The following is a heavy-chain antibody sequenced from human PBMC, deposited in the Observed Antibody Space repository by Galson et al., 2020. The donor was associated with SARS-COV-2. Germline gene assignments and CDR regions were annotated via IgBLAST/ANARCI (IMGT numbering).Heavy chain of an antibody. CDR1: GFTVSSNY. V-gene: IGHV3-66*01. CDR2: IYSGGST. J-gene: IGHJ4*02. D-gene: IGHD4-17*01. CDR3: ARGFPFHDYGDPIGFDY. Sequence: QAGGSLRLSCAASGFTVSSNYMSWVRQAPGKGLEWVSVIYSGGSTYYADSVKGRFTISRDNSKNTLYLQMNSLRAEDTAVYYCARGFPFHDYGDPIGFDYWGQGTLVTVSS.